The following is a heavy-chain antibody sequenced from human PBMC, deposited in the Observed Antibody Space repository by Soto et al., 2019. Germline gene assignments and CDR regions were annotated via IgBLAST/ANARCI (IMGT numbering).Heavy chain of an antibody. CDR1: GGSISTYY. CDR3: ARHDYGDYTYFDY. V-gene: IGHV4-59*08. D-gene: IGHD4-17*01. J-gene: IGHJ4*02. CDR2: IYYSGST. Sequence: SETLSLTCTVSGGSISTYYWTWIRQPPGKGLEWIGYIYYSGSTNYNPSLKSRVTISVDTSKNQFSLKLSSVTAADTAVYYCARHDYGDYTYFDYWGQGTLVTSPQ.